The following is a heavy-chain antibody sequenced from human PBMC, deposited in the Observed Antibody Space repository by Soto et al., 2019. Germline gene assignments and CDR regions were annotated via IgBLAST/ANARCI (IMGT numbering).Heavy chain of an antibody. CDR2: SYYSGST. CDR1: GGSISSGGYY. D-gene: IGHD3-10*01. CDR3: ARDRGLTPHRPDAFDI. V-gene: IGHV4-31*03. Sequence: QVQLQESGPGLVKPSQTLSLTCTVSGGSISSGGYYWSWIRQHPGKGLEWIGYSYYSGSTYYNPSLKSRVTISVDTSKNQFSLKLSSVTAADTAVYYCARDRGLTPHRPDAFDIWGQGTMVTVSS. J-gene: IGHJ3*02.